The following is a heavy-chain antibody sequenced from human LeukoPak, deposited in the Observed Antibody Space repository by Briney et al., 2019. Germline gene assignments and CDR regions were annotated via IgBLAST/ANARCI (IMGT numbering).Heavy chain of an antibody. Sequence: GGSLRLSCAASGFIISSYSMNWVRQAPGKGLEWVSSISSSSRYIYYADSLKGRFTISRDNAKNSLYLQMNSLRAEDTAVYYCARVWSPPYTSRWPYYFDHWGQGTLVTVSS. CDR3: ARVWSPPYTSRWPYYFDH. CDR2: ISSSSRYI. CDR1: GFIISSYS. V-gene: IGHV3-21*01. J-gene: IGHJ4*02. D-gene: IGHD6-13*01.